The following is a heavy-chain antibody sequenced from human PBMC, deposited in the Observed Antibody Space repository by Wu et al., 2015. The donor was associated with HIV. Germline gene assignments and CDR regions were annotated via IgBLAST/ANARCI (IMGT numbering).Heavy chain of an antibody. CDR2: ISAYNGNT. V-gene: IGHV1-18*01. D-gene: IGHD5-24*01. Sequence: QLQLVQSGAEVKKPGASVKVSCKASGYTFTNHDIHWVRQAPGQGLEWIGWISAYNGNTNSAEKLQDRVTMTRDTFTSTAYMELRSLRSDDTAVYYCASGDDNNLNYWGQGTLVTVSS. J-gene: IGHJ4*02. CDR1: GYTFTNHD. CDR3: ASGDDNNLNY.